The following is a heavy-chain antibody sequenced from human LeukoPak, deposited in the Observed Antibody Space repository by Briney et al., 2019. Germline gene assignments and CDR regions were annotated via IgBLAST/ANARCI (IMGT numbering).Heavy chain of an antibody. Sequence: GGSLRLSCAASGLAFSAYKMHWVRQAPRKGLVWVSRISTDGYTTDYADFVQGRFTASRGNTKNTWSLEMNSLRAEDTAVYYCVVGGSPGYWGQETLVTVSS. D-gene: IGHD2-15*01. CDR1: GLAFSAYK. J-gene: IGHJ4*02. CDR3: VVGGSPGY. CDR2: ISTDGYTT. V-gene: IGHV3-74*01.